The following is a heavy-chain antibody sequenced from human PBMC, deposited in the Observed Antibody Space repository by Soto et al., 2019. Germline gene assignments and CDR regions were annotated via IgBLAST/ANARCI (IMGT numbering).Heavy chain of an antibody. D-gene: IGHD2-2*02. CDR3: ARRAYTGRDDAFDV. CDR2: ISAKSGDT. Sequence: QVQLVQSGAEVKKAGASVKVSCKASDYTFTSDGITWVRQAPGQGLEWMGWISAKSGDTNYAHKLQDRVTMTPDTSTSTAYMELRSLRFDDTAVYYCARRAYTGRDDAFDVWGQGTMVTVSS. V-gene: IGHV1-18*01. J-gene: IGHJ3*01. CDR1: DYTFTSDG.